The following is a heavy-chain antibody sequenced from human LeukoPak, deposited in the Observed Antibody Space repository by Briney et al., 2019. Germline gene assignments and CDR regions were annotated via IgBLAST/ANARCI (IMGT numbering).Heavy chain of an antibody. V-gene: IGHV4-59*01. CDR1: GGSISSYY. Sequence: SETLSLTCTVSGGSISSYYWSWIRQPPGKGLEWIGYIYYSGSTNYNPSLKSRVTISVDTSKNQFSLKLSSVTAADTAVYYCARIPQRYSSGWYGLDYWGQGTLVTVSS. CDR2: IYYSGST. J-gene: IGHJ4*02. D-gene: IGHD6-19*01. CDR3: ARIPQRYSSGWYGLDY.